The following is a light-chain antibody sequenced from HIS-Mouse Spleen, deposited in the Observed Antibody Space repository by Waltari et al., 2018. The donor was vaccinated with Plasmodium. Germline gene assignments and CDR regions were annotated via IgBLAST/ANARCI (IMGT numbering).Light chain of an antibody. CDR3: QAWDSSTVVV. CDR1: KLGDKY. CDR2: QDS. J-gene: IGLJ2*01. Sequence: SYELTQPPSVSVSPGQTASITCSGDKLGDKYACWYQQKPGQSPVLVIYQDSKGPSGIPERFSGSNSGNTATLTISGTQAMDEADYYCQAWDSSTVVVFGGGTKLTVL. V-gene: IGLV3-1*01.